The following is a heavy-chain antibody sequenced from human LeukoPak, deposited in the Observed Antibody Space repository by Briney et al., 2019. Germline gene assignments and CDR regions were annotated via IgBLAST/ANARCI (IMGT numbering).Heavy chain of an antibody. Sequence: SETLSLTCTVSGGSISSSSYYWGWIRQPPGKGLEWIGSIYYSGSTYYNPSLKSRVTISVDTSKNQFSLKLSSVTAADTAVYYCATDCSGGSCYRQIFDYWGQGTLVTVSS. CDR2: IYYSGST. V-gene: IGHV4-39*01. CDR1: GGSISSSSYY. CDR3: ATDCSGGSCYRQIFDY. J-gene: IGHJ4*02. D-gene: IGHD2-15*01.